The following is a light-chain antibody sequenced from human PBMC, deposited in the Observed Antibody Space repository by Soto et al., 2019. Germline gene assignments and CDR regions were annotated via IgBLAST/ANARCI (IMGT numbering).Light chain of an antibody. Sequence: QSVLTQPASVSGSPGQSITISCTGTSSDVGSYNLVSWYQQHPGKAPKLMIYEGSKRLSGVSNRFSGSKSGNTASLTISGLQAEDEADYYCCSYAGSVVFGGGTKLTVL. V-gene: IGLV2-23*01. CDR2: EGS. J-gene: IGLJ2*01. CDR3: CSYAGSVV. CDR1: SSDVGSYNL.